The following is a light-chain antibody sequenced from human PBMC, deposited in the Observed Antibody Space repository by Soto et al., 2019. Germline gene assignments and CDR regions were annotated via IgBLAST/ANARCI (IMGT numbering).Light chain of an antibody. V-gene: IGKV3-15*01. Sequence: EIVMTQSPATLSVSPGERATLSCRASQSVSSNLAWYQQKPGQAPRLLVYGASTRATGIPGRFSGSGSGTDFTLTISRLEPEDFAVYYCHQYDSWTFGQGTKVDIK. CDR2: GAS. J-gene: IGKJ1*01. CDR1: QSVSSN. CDR3: HQYDSWT.